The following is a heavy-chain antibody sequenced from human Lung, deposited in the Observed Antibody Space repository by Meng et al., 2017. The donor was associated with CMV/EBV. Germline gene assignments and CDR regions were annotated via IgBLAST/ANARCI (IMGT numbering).Heavy chain of an antibody. J-gene: IGHJ6*01. V-gene: IGHV3-30*19. CDR1: GFTFSNYG. CDR2: ISYDGSNK. CDR3: ARDADSSSFSPESARGYYYFGMXV. D-gene: IGHD6-13*01. Sequence: SCAASGFTFSNYGMHWVRQAPGKGLEWVAFISYDGSNKYYADSVKGRFTISRDNSKNTLYLQMNSLRAEDTAVYYCARDADSSSFSPESARGYYYFGMXVWGQGTTVT.